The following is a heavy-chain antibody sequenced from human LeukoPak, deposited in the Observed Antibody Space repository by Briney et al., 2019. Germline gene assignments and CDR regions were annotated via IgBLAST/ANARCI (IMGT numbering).Heavy chain of an antibody. J-gene: IGHJ4*02. CDR3: ARDWYSGYDPYYFDY. V-gene: IGHV3-30*12. CDR2: ISYDGSNK. CDR1: GFTFSSYG. D-gene: IGHD5-12*01. Sequence: GGSLRLSCAASGFTFSSYGMHWVRQAPGKGLEWVAVISYDGSNKYYADSVKGRFTISRDNSKNTLYLQMNSLRAEDTAVYYCARDWYSGYDPYYFDYWGQGTLVTVSS.